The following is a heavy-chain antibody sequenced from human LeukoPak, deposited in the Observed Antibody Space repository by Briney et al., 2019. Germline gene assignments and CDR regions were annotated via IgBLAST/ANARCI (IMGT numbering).Heavy chain of an antibody. J-gene: IGHJ4*02. D-gene: IGHD5-24*01. CDR2: IIPILGIA. CDR3: ARVNIDGYNPHPIDY. CDR1: GGTFSSYA. V-gene: IGHV1-69*04. Sequence: GSSVKVSCKASGGTFSSYAISWVRQAPGQGLEWMGRIIPILGIANYAQKFQGRVTITADKSTSTAYMELSSLRSEDTAVYYCARVNIDGYNPHPIDYWGQGTLVTVSS.